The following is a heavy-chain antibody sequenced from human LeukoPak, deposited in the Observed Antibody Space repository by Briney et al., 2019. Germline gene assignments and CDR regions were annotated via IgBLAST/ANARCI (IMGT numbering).Heavy chain of an antibody. D-gene: IGHD2-15*01. CDR1: GFTFSSYA. Sequence: GGSLRLSCAASGFTFSSYAMSWVRQAPGKGLEWVSGISGSGGGTYYADSVKGRFTISRDNSKTTLYLQMNSLRAEDTAVYYCAKDSPPGIVAHYYYYVDVWGKGTTVTVSS. J-gene: IGHJ6*03. CDR2: ISGSGGGT. V-gene: IGHV3-23*01. CDR3: AKDSPPGIVAHYYYYVDV.